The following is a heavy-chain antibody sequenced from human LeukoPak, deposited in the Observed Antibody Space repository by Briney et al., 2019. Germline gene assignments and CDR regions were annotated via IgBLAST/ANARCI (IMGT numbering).Heavy chain of an antibody. CDR2: IYYSGST. CDR3: ARDSDSYGMDV. CDR1: GGSISSYY. Sequence: SETLSLTCTVSGGSISSYYRSWIRQPPGKGLEWIGYIYYSGSTNYNPSLKSRVTISVDTSKNQFSLKLSSVTAADTAVYYCARDSDSYGMDVWGQGTTVTASS. D-gene: IGHD3-3*01. V-gene: IGHV4-59*01. J-gene: IGHJ6*02.